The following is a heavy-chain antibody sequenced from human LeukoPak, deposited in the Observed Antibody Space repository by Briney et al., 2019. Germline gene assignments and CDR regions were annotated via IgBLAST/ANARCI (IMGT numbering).Heavy chain of an antibody. V-gene: IGHV3-21*01. CDR2: ISSSISHI. D-gene: IGHD6-13*01. Sequence: GGSLRLSCAASGFTFSSYSMNCVRGAPGRGLEWVSVISSSISHIYYEDSVKGRFTISRDNAKNSLYLQMNSLIAEDTAVYYCARLYSSSWYSAFDIWGQETMVTVSS. CDR1: GFTFSSYS. J-gene: IGHJ3*02. CDR3: ARLYSSSWYSAFDI.